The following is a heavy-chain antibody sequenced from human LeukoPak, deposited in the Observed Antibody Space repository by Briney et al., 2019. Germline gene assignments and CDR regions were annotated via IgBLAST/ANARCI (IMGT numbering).Heavy chain of an antibody. CDR1: GDSVSTNGVA. CDR3: ARGRSSAFDT. CDR2: TYYRSKWYN. J-gene: IGHJ3*02. V-gene: IGHV6-1*01. Sequence: SQTLSLTCGISGDSVSTNGVAWNWIRQSPSRGLEWLGRTYYRSKWYNDYAVSVTSRITINPDTSRNQFSLQLNSVTPEDTAVYYCARGRSSAFDTWGQGTVVTVSS.